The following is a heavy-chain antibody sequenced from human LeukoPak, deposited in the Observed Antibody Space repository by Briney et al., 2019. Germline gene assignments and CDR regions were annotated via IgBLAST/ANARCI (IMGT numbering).Heavy chain of an antibody. CDR2: IYYSGST. Sequence: PSQTLSLTCTVSGGSISSGGYYWSWIRQHPGKGLEWIGYIYYSGSTYYNPSLKSRVTISVDTSKNQFSLKLSSVTAADTAMYYCARGSYDSSGPNWFDPWSQGTLVTVSS. V-gene: IGHV4-31*03. CDR3: ARGSYDSSGPNWFDP. D-gene: IGHD3-22*01. J-gene: IGHJ5*02. CDR1: GGSISSGGYY.